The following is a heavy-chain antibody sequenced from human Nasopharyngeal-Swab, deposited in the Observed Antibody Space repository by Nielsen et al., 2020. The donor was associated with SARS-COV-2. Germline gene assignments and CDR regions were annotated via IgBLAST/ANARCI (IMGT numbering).Heavy chain of an antibody. D-gene: IGHD6-13*01. CDR2: ISYDGSKK. CDR3: ARGQGSSWYTYYYYGMDV. CDR1: GFTFSSYA. Sequence: GESLKISCAASGFTFSSYAMHWVRQAPGKGLEWVAVISYDGSKKYYADSVKGRFTISRDNSKNTLYLQMNSLRAEDTAVYYCARGQGSSWYTYYYYGMDVWGQGTTVTVSS. J-gene: IGHJ6*02. V-gene: IGHV3-30-3*01.